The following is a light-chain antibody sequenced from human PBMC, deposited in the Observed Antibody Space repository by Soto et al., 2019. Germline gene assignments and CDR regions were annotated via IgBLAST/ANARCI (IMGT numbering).Light chain of an antibody. J-gene: IGKJ4*01. CDR3: QQRSNPLT. Sequence: EIVLTQSPATLSLSPGERATLSCRASQSVSSYLAWYEQKPGQASRLLIDDTSNRATGIPARFSGRGSGTDFTLTISSLEPEDFAVYYCQQRSNPLTFGGGTKVEIK. CDR2: DTS. CDR1: QSVSSY. V-gene: IGKV3-11*01.